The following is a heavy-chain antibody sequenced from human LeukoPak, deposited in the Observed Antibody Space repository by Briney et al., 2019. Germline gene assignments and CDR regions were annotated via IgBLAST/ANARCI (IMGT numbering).Heavy chain of an antibody. CDR3: ARLARTIFGVVKYNWFDP. CDR2: IYYSGST. J-gene: IGHJ5*02. CDR1: GGSISSYY. D-gene: IGHD3-3*01. Sequence: SETLSLTCSVSGGSISSYYWGWIRQPPGKGLEWIGSIYYSGSTYYNPSLKSRVTISVDTSKNQFSLKLSSVTAADTAVYYCARLARTIFGVVKYNWFDPWGQGTLVTVSS. V-gene: IGHV4-39*07.